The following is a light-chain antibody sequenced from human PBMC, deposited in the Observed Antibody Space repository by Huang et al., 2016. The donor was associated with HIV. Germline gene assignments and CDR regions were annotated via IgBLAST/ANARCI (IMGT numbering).Light chain of an antibody. J-gene: IGKJ2*01. CDR3: QQYGSSPYT. V-gene: IGKV3-20*01. CDR2: GAS. Sequence: DIVLTQSPGTLSLSPGDRPTLSCRASQRVSSSYLAWYQQKPGQAPRLLIYGASSRATGIPDRFSGSGSGTDFTLTISRLEPEDFAVYYCQQYGSSPYTFGQGTKLEI. CDR1: QRVSSSY.